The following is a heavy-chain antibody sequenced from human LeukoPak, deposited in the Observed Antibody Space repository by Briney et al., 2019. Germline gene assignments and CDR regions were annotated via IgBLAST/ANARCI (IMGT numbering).Heavy chain of an antibody. J-gene: IGHJ3*02. CDR1: GFTFSSYG. CDR2: IRYDGSNK. V-gene: IGHV3-30*02. Sequence: PGGSLRLSCAASGFTFSSYGMHWVRQAPGKGLEWVAFIRYDGSNKYYADSVKGRFTISRDNSKNTLYLQMNSLRAECTAGYYCAKDPRHTAAAGTTPDAFDTWGQGTMVTVSS. CDR3: AKDPRHTAAAGTTPDAFDT. D-gene: IGHD6-13*01.